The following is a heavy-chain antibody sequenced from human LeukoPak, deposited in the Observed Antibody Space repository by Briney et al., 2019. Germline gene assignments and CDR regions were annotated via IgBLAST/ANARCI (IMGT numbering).Heavy chain of an antibody. J-gene: IGHJ4*02. CDR2: ISYDGSNK. CDR3: ARDQPSYDFRIDY. Sequence: GGSLRLSCAASGFTFSSYAMHWVRQAPGKGLEWVAVISYDGSNKYYADSVKGRFTISRDNSKNTLYLQMNSLRAEDTAVYYCARDQPSYDFRIDYWGQGTLVTVSS. V-gene: IGHV3-30-3*01. CDR1: GFTFSSYA. D-gene: IGHD3-3*01.